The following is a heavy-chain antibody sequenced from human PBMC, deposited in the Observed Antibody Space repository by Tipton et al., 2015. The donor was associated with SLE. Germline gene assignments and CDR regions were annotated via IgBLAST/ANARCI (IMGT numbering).Heavy chain of an antibody. D-gene: IGHD3-10*01. CDR3: AGCGSGILDAFDI. V-gene: IGHV4-31*03. CDR2: IYYSGST. Sequence: TLSLTCTVSGGSISSGGYYWSWIRQHPGKGLEWIGYIYYSGSTYYNPSLKSRVTMSVDTSKNQFPLKLSSVTAADTAVYYCAGCGSGILDAFDIWGQGTMVTVSS. CDR1: GGSISSGGYY. J-gene: IGHJ3*02.